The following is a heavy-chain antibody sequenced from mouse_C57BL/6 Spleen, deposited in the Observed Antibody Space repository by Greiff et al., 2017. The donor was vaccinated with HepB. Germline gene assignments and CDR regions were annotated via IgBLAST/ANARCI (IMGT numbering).Heavy chain of an antibody. CDR2: IWGDGST. J-gene: IGHJ4*01. D-gene: IGHD3-2*02. Sequence: VQLQQSGPGLVAPSQSLSITCTVSGFSLTSYGVSWVRQPPGKGLEWLGVIWGDGSTNYHSALISRLSISKDNSKSQVFLKLNSLQTDDTATYYCAKTAQATWGHAMDYWGQGTSVTVSS. CDR3: AKTAQATWGHAMDY. CDR1: GFSLTSYG. V-gene: IGHV2-3*01.